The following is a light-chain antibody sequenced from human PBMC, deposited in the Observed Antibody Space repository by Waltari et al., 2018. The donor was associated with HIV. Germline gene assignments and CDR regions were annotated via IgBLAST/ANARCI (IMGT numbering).Light chain of an antibody. Sequence: QSVLPQPPSASGTPGQRVTISCSGSRSNIGSNDVNWYQQVPGTDPKCPMYGYDNGPSGVPDRFSGSKSGTSASLAISGLQSDDEADYYCAAWDESLNAWVFGGGTRLTVL. CDR2: GYD. V-gene: IGLV1-44*01. J-gene: IGLJ3*02. CDR1: RSNIGSND. CDR3: AAWDESLNAWV.